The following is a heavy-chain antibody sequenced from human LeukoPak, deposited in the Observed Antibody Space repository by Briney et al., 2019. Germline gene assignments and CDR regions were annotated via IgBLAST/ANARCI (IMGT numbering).Heavy chain of an antibody. CDR1: GGSFSGYY. J-gene: IGHJ6*02. V-gene: IGHV4-34*01. Sequence: PSETLSLTCAVYGGSFSGYYWSWIRQPPGKGLEWIGEIDHSGSTNYNPSLKSRVTISVDTSKNQFSLKLSSVTAADTAVYYCTTLPYCGGDCYPPYYYGMDVWGQGTTVTVSS. D-gene: IGHD2-21*02. CDR3: TTLPYCGGDCYPPYYYGMDV. CDR2: IDHSGST.